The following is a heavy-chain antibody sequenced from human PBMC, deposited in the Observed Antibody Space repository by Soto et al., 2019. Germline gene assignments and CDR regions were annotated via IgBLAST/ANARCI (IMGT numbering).Heavy chain of an antibody. V-gene: IGHV1-69*13. Sequence: SVKVSCKASGGSFSSYAISWVRQAPGQGLDWMGGIIPYIATVNFAQKFQDRVTISADEYTNTVYMELSSLRSEDTAVYFCARHRPYFGSGSYYYGMDVWGQGTTVTVSS. J-gene: IGHJ6*02. CDR3: ARHRPYFGSGSYYYGMDV. D-gene: IGHD3-10*01. CDR1: GGSFSSYA. CDR2: IIPYIATV.